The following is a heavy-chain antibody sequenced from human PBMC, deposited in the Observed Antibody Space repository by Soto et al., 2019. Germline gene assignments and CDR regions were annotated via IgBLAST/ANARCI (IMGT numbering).Heavy chain of an antibody. CDR2: ISSGSSSI. CDR3: ARVGLRFLEGAVDY. V-gene: IGHV3-48*02. J-gene: IGHJ4*02. D-gene: IGHD3-3*01. CDR1: GFTFSSYG. Sequence: EVQLVESGGGLVQPGRSLRLSCAASGFTFSSYGMTWVRQAPGKGLEWLSYISSGSSSIYYADSVKGRFTTSRDNARNSLSLQMNSLRDEDTAVYYCARVGLRFLEGAVDYWGQGTLVTVSS.